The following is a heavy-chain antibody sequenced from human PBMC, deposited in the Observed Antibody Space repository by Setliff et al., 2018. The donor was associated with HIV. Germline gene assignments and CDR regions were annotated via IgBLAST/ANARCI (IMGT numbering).Heavy chain of an antibody. J-gene: IGHJ6*03. CDR1: GYTFTDYYG. V-gene: IGHV1-18*01. CDR3: ARDRAYCSSGSCYRPLVYYFYYMDV. D-gene: IGHD2-15*01. Sequence: ASVKVSCKASGYTFTDYYGVSWVRQAPGQGLEWMGWIGSYSGYTIYAQKLQGRVTMTTDTSTSTAYLELSGLTSDDTAIYYCARDRAYCSSGSCYRPLVYYFYYMDVWGTGTTVTVSS. CDR2: IGSYSGYT.